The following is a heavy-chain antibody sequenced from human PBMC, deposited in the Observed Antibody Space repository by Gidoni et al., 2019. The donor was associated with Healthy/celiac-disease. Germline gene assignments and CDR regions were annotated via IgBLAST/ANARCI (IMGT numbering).Heavy chain of an antibody. J-gene: IGHJ5*02. CDR3: ARAPVVAAHNWFDP. CDR2: IIPILGIA. CDR1: GGTFSSYA. Sequence: QVQLVQSGAEVKTPGSSVKVSCKASGGTFSSYAISWVRQAPGQGLEWMGRIIPILGIANYAQKFQGRVTITADKSTSTAYMELSSLRSEDTAVYYCARAPVVAAHNWFDPWGQGTLVTVSS. V-gene: IGHV1-69*04. D-gene: IGHD2-15*01.